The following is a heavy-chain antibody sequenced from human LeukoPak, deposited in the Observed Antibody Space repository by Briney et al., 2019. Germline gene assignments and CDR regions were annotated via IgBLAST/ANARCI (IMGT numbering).Heavy chain of an antibody. D-gene: IGHD2-2*02. CDR3: ARGRGYCSSTSCYTGYFDY. V-gene: IGHV4-31*03. Sequence: PSETLSLTCTVSGGSISSGGYYWSWIRQHPGKGLEWIGYIYYSGSTYYNPSLKSRVTISVDTSKNQFSLKLSSVTAADTAVYYCARGRGYCSSTSCYTGYFDYWGQGTLVTVSS. J-gene: IGHJ4*02. CDR1: GGSISSGGYY. CDR2: IYYSGST.